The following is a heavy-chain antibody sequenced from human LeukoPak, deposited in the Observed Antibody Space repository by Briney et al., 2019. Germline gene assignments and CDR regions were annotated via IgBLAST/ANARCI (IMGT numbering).Heavy chain of an antibody. Sequence: PSETLSLTCTVSGGSISSSSHYWSWIRQPPGKGLEWIGSIYYSGTTYYNPSLKSRVTISVDTSKKQFSLKLSSVTAADTAVYYCARHSGTYPFDYWGQGTLVTVSS. CDR2: IYYSGTT. D-gene: IGHD1-26*01. V-gene: IGHV4-39*01. CDR3: ARHSGTYPFDY. J-gene: IGHJ4*02. CDR1: GGSISSSSHY.